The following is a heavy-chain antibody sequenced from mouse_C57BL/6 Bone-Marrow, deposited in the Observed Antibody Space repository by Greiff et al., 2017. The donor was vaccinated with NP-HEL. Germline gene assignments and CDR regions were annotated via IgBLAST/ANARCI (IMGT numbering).Heavy chain of an antibody. CDR3: ARKRNDYDKDYYAMDY. CDR1: GYTFTSYW. D-gene: IGHD2-4*01. Sequence: QVQLQQPGAELVKPGASVKMSCKASGYTFTSYWITWVKQRPGQGLEWIGDIYPGSGSTNYNEKFKSKATLTVDTSSSTAYMQLSSLTSEDSAVYYCARKRNDYDKDYYAMDYWGQGTSVTVSS. CDR2: IYPGSGST. V-gene: IGHV1-55*01. J-gene: IGHJ4*01.